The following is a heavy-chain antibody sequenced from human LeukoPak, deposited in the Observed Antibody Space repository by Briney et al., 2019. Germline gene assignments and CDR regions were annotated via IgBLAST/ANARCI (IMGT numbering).Heavy chain of an antibody. J-gene: IGHJ6*03. CDR2: IKSKTDGGTT. V-gene: IGHV3-15*01. D-gene: IGHD2-15*01. CDR3: TTDRCSSGNCYYYYYYYMDA. CDR1: GFTFSFAW. Sequence: PGGSLRLSCAASGFTFSFAWMSWVRQAPGKGLEWVGHIKSKTDGGTTDYAAPVKGRFTISRDDSQNTLYLQMNSLETEDTGVYYCTTDRCSSGNCYYYYYYYMDAWDKGTTVTVSS.